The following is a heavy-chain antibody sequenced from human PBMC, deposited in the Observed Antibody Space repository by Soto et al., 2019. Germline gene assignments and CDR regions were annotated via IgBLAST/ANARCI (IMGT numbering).Heavy chain of an antibody. CDR2: IYYSGST. CDR3: ARDTGKRITRWFDP. D-gene: IGHD3-10*01. Sequence: QVQLQESGPGLVKPSETLSLTCTVSGGSISSYYWSWIRQPPGKGLEWIGYIYYSGSTNYNPSLKSRVTPAVDPSKTQSSLKLSSVAAADTAVYYCARDTGKRITRWFDPWGQGTLVTVSS. CDR1: GGSISSYY. V-gene: IGHV4-59*01. J-gene: IGHJ5*02.